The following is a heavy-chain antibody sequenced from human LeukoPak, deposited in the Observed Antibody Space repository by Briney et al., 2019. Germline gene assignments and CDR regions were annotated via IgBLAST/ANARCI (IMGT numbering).Heavy chain of an antibody. V-gene: IGHV1-46*01. J-gene: IGHJ5*02. D-gene: IGHD2-21*01. CDR2: INPSGGST. CDR1: GYTFTSYY. Sequence: ASVKVSCKASGYTFTSYYMHWVRQAPGQGLEWMGIINPSGGSTSCAQKFQGRVTMTRDTSTSTVYMELSSLRSEDTAVYYCARARLRVVGFDPWGQGTLATVSS. CDR3: ARARLRVVGFDP.